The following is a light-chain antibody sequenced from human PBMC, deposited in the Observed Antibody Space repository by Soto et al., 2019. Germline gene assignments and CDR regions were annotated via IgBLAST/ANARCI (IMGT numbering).Light chain of an antibody. Sequence: QSALTQPRSVSGSLGRSVTISCTGTTRDVGGYKSVSWYQQLPGKAPKVMIFDVSNRPSGVPDRFSGSKSGNTASLTISGLLPEDEADYYCWSYAGSYTLLFGGGTKLTVL. J-gene: IGLJ2*01. CDR2: DVS. V-gene: IGLV2-11*01. CDR3: WSYAGSYTLL. CDR1: TRDVGGYKS.